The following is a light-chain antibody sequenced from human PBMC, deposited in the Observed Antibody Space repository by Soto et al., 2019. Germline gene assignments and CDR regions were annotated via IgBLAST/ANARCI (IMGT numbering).Light chain of an antibody. CDR3: QQYGSSPPYT. J-gene: IGKJ2*01. CDR2: GAS. V-gene: IGKV3-20*01. CDR1: PSVSSSY. Sequence: EIVLTQSPGTLSLSPGERATLSCRASPSVSSSYLAWYQQKPGQAPRLLIYGASSRATGIPDRFSGSGSGTDFKLTISSLEPEDFAVYYCQQYGSSPPYTFGQGTMLEIE.